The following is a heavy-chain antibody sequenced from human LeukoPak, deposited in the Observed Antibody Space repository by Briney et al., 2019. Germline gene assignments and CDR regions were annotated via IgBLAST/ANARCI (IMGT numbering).Heavy chain of an antibody. CDR1: GFTFNIYA. CDR2: ISGSGVST. D-gene: IGHD5-18*01. V-gene: IGHV3-23*01. Sequence: GGSLRLFCAAAGFTFNIYARNWVRQAPGKGLEWVAAISGSGVSTRDADSVKGRFTISRDNSKNTLYLQMGSLRAEDTAVYYSAKDHMSSQVTYCYSFDSWGQGTLVTVSS. J-gene: IGHJ4*02. CDR3: AKDHMSSQVTYCYSFDS.